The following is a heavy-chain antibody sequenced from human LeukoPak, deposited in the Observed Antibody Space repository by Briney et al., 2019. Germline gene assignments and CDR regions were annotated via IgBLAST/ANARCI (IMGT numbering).Heavy chain of an antibody. V-gene: IGHV4-34*01. Sequence: AGTLSLTCAVYGGSFSGYYWSWVRQPPGKGLEWIGEISHSRSTNYNLSPKSRVTITVDTSKQQFSLKLSSVTAADKAVYYCARATRAGYSSGWYYFDYWGQGTLVTVSS. J-gene: IGHJ4*02. D-gene: IGHD6-19*01. CDR2: ISHSRST. CDR1: GGSFSGYY. CDR3: ARATRAGYSSGWYYFDY.